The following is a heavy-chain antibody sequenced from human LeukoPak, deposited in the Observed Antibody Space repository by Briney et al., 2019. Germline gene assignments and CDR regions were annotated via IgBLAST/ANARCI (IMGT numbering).Heavy chain of an antibody. D-gene: IGHD5-24*01. CDR1: GFTFSSYG. V-gene: IGHV3-30*02. Sequence: PGGSLRLSCAASGFTFSSYGMHWVRQAPGKGLEWLAFIRYDVVTKYYADSVKGRFTISRDNSKNTLYLQMNSLRAEDTAVYYCAKDRRDGYNLLDYWGQGTLVTVSS. CDR3: AKDRRDGYNLLDY. CDR2: IRYDVVTK. J-gene: IGHJ4*02.